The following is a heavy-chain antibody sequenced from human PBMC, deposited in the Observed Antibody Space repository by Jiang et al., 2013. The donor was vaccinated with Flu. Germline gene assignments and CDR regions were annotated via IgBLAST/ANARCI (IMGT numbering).Heavy chain of an antibody. D-gene: IGHD6-6*01. CDR1: GFRFSSTA. CDR3: ANQVSPGGGQLVNDY. V-gene: IGHV3-30*02. CDR2: LQNDGSEQ. J-gene: IGHJ4*02. Sequence: VQLVESWGRRSPAGGSLRLSCVASGFRFSSTAMDWVRQAPGKGLEWVAFLQNDGSEQFYADSVKGRFTISRDTSKNTLYLQMNSLRPDDTAVYYCANQVSPGGGQLVNDYWGQGTLVTVSS.